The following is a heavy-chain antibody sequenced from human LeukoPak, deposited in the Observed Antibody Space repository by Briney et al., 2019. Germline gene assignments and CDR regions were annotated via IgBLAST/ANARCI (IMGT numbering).Heavy chain of an antibody. CDR2: TKQDGSEK. V-gene: IGHV3-7*05. CDR3: ARDLYSAYAYFGY. CDR1: GFTFSRYW. J-gene: IGHJ4*02. Sequence: GGSLRLSCAASGFTFSRYWMSWVRQAPGKGLEWVANTKQDGSEKNYVDSVKGRFTISRDNAKNSLYLQMNSLRAEDTAVYYCARDLYSAYAYFGYWGQGTLVTVSS. D-gene: IGHD5-12*01.